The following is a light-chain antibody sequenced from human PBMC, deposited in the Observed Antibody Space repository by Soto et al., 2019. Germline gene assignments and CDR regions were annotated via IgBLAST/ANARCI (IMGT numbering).Light chain of an antibody. CDR2: DVT. V-gene: IGLV2-11*01. J-gene: IGLJ2*01. CDR3: CSYAGSSSFRVL. Sequence: QSVLTQPRSVSGSPEQSVTISCTGTSSDVGGYNYVSWYQQHPGKAPKLIIYDVTKRPSGVPDRFSGSKSGNTASLIISGLQAADEAEYYCCCCSYAGSSSFRVLFGGGTKLTVL. CDR1: SSDVGGYNY.